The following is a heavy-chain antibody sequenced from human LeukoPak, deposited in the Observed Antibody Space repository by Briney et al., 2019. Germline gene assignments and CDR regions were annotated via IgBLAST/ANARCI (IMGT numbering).Heavy chain of an antibody. J-gene: IGHJ5*02. Sequence: PSETLSLTCTVSGGSISSSSYYWGWIRQPPGKGLEWIGSIYYSGSTYYTPSLKSRVTISIDTSKNQLSLKLSSVTAADTSVYYCVREYYDILTGYQTAWGQGTLVTVSS. D-gene: IGHD3-9*01. CDR1: GGSISSSSYY. CDR3: VREYYDILTGYQTA. V-gene: IGHV4-39*01. CDR2: IYYSGST.